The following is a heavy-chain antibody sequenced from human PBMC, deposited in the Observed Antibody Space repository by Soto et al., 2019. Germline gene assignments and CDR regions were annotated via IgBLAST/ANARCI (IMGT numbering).Heavy chain of an antibody. V-gene: IGHV3-48*01. Sequence: PGGSLRLSCAASGFTFSSYNMNWVRQAPGKGLEWISYISLSSSTIFYADSVKGRFTISRDNAKNSLYLQMNSLRAEDTTVYYCARDGEQQQAPTFDYWGQGTLVTVSS. J-gene: IGHJ4*02. CDR3: ARDGEQQQAPTFDY. CDR1: GFTFSSYN. CDR2: ISLSSSTI. D-gene: IGHD6-13*01.